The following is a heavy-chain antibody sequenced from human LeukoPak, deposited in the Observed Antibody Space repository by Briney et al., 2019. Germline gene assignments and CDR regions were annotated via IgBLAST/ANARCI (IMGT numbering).Heavy chain of an antibody. CDR3: ALASPGTVDAFDI. V-gene: IGHV4-34*01. D-gene: IGHD4-11*01. J-gene: IGHJ3*02. CDR1: GGFFSGYY. CDR2: INHSGST. Sequence: SETLSLTCAVYGGFFSGYYWSWIRQPPGKGLEWIGEINHSGSTNYNPSLKSRVTISVDTSKNQFSLKLSSVTAADTAVYYCALASPGTVDAFDIWGQGTMVTVSS.